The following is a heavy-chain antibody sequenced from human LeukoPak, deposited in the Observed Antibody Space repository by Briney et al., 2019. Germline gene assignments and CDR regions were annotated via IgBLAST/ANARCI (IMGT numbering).Heavy chain of an antibody. V-gene: IGHV1-58*01. CDR3: AADRHLGATTGFGF. D-gene: IGHD1-26*01. J-gene: IGHJ4*02. Sequence: GTSVKVSCKSSGFTFVNCAVHWVRQARGQSLEWIGWIVVGSGDATYAQRFQERLTITRDKSTSTAYMELRSLRSEDTAVYYCAADRHLGATTGFGFWGQGTLVTVSS. CDR2: IVVGSGDA. CDR1: GFTFVNCA.